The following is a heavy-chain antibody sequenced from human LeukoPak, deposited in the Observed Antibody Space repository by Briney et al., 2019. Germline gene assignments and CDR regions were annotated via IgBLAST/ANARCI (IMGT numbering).Heavy chain of an antibody. V-gene: IGHV3-21*01. D-gene: IGHD2-15*01. CDR1: GFTFSSYS. Sequence: GGSLRLSCAASGFTFSSYSMNWVRQAPGKGLEWVSSISSSSSYIYYADSVKGRFTISRDNAKNSLYLQMNSLRAEDTAVYYCAKDNQEGYRVLGNWGQGTLVTVSS. J-gene: IGHJ4*02. CDR3: AKDNQEGYRVLGN. CDR2: ISSSSSYI.